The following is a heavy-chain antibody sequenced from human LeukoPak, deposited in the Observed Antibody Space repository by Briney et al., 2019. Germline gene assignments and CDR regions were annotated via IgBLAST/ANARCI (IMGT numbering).Heavy chain of an antibody. J-gene: IGHJ3*02. D-gene: IGHD5-18*01. CDR3: ARESLRGYSYSRAFDI. V-gene: IGHV3-7*01. CDR1: GFTFSSYW. CDR2: IKQDGSEK. Sequence: GGSLRLSCAASGFTFSSYWMSWVRQAPGKGLEWVANIKQDGSEKYYVDSVKGRFTISRDNAKNSLYLQMNSLRAKDTAVYYCARESLRGYSYSRAFDIWGQGTMVTVSS.